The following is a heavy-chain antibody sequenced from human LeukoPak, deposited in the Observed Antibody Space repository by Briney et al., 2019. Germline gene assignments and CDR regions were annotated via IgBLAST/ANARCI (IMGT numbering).Heavy chain of an antibody. Sequence: PGGSLRPSCAASGFTFDDYAMHWVRQAPGKGLEWVSLISGDGGSTYYADSVKGRFTISRDNSKNSLYLQMNSLRTEDTALYYCAKVPYPLKDSSGSYYYYGMDVWGQGTTVTVSS. CDR3: AKVPYPLKDSSGSYYYYGMDV. CDR1: GFTFDDYA. V-gene: IGHV3-43*02. CDR2: ISGDGGST. D-gene: IGHD3-22*01. J-gene: IGHJ6*02.